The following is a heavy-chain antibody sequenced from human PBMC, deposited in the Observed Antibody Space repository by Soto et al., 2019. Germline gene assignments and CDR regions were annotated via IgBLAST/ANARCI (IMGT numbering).Heavy chain of an antibody. D-gene: IGHD3-22*01. Sequence: QVQLQESGPGLVKPSQTLSLTCTVSVGSISSGDYYWSWIRQPPGKGLEWIGYIYYSGSTYYNPALKSRVTISVDTSKNQFALKLSSVTAADTAVYYCARGRHYDSSGYYIDYWGQGTLVTVSS. CDR1: VGSISSGDYY. V-gene: IGHV4-30-4*01. CDR3: ARGRHYDSSGYYIDY. CDR2: IYYSGST. J-gene: IGHJ4*02.